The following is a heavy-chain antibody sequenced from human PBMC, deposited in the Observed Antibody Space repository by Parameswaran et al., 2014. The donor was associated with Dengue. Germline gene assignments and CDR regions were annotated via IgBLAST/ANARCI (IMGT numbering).Heavy chain of an antibody. CDR2: ISGGGGST. Sequence: WIRQPPGKGLEWVSAISGGGGSTYYADSVKGRFTISRDNSKNTLYLQMNSLRAEDTAVYYCAKDPDYDFWSGYYFDYWGQGTLVTVSS. J-gene: IGHJ4*02. CDR3: AKDPDYDFWSGYYFDY. V-gene: IGHV3-23*01. D-gene: IGHD3-3*01.